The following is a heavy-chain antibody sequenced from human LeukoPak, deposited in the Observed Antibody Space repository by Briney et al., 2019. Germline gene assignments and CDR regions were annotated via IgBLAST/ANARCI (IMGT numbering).Heavy chain of an antibody. J-gene: IGHJ5*02. Sequence: PGGSLRLSCAASGFTFSDYYMSWIRQAPGKGLEWVSYISSSGSTIYYADSVKGRFTISRDNAKNSLYLQMNSLRPEDTALYYCARDRFLEWGNWFAPWGQGTLVSVSS. CDR1: GFTFSDYY. D-gene: IGHD3-3*01. CDR2: ISSSGSTI. V-gene: IGHV3-11*04. CDR3: ARDRFLEWGNWFAP.